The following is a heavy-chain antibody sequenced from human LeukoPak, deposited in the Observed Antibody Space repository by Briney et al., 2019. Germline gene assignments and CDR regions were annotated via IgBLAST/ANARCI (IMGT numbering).Heavy chain of an antibody. D-gene: IGHD6-19*01. V-gene: IGHV3-30*03. CDR2: ISYEGGTQ. J-gene: IGHJ6*02. CDR1: GVTLSPYG. CDR3: ARDPRSGGWYGAPHYYYYGMDV. Sequence: PPGGSLRLSCAASGVTLSPYGMHWVRQAPGKGLEWVAVISYEGGTQHYADSVKGRFIISRDNSKNTLYLQMNSLRAEDTAVYYCARDPRSGGWYGAPHYYYYGMDVWGQGTTVTVSS.